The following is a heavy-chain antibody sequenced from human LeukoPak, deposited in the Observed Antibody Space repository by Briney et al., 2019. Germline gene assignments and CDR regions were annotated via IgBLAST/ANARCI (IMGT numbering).Heavy chain of an antibody. V-gene: IGHV5-51*01. CDR1: GYSFTSYW. J-gene: IGHJ4*02. Sequence: GESLKISCKGSGYSFTSYWIAWVRQMPGKGLEWMGIIYPGDSDTRYSPSYQGQVTISADKSISTAYLQWSSLKASDTAMYYCARRQGSSPTGFDYWGQGTLVTASS. D-gene: IGHD6-13*01. CDR3: ARRQGSSPTGFDY. CDR2: IYPGDSDT.